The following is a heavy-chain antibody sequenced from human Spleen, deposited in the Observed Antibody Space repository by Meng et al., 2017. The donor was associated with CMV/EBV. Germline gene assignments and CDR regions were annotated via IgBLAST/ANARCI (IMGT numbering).Heavy chain of an antibody. Sequence: RSYLVPLVRQPPVHGLGWIGHIYHSGRTDYHPSLKSRVTISVDKFKNQFSLKLGSVTAADTAVYYCARIERRRILKYGGGVYSTTDYWGQGTLVTVSS. D-gene: IGHD2-15*01. V-gene: IGHV4-4*02. CDR3: ARIERRRILKYGGGVYSTTDY. CDR2: IYHSGRT. J-gene: IGHJ4*02. CDR1: RSYL.